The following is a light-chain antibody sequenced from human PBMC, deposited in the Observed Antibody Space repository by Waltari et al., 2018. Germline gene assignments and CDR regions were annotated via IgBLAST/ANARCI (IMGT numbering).Light chain of an antibody. Sequence: DIQLTQSPSFLSASVGDRVTITCRASQGITGYVGWYQQKPGKAPKLLIYAALNLQSGVPSRFSGSGSGTEFTLTISSLQAEDVAVYYCQQYDSPPWTFGQGTKVEI. V-gene: IGKV1-9*01. J-gene: IGKJ1*01. CDR2: AAL. CDR1: QGITGY. CDR3: QQYDSPPWT.